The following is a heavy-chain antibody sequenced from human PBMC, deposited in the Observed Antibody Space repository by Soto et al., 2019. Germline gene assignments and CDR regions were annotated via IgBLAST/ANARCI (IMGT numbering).Heavy chain of an antibody. CDR2: MSYDGSNE. CDR1: GFTFSHYA. Sequence: QVQLVESGGGVVQPGRSLRPSCAASGFTFSHYAMHWVRQAPGKGLEWVALMSYDGSNEYYADSVKGRFTISREKSKNTLYLQMNSLRAEDTAVYYCAKDGSHNFDYWGQGTLVTVSS. J-gene: IGHJ4*02. D-gene: IGHD1-26*01. CDR3: AKDGSHNFDY. V-gene: IGHV3-30*18.